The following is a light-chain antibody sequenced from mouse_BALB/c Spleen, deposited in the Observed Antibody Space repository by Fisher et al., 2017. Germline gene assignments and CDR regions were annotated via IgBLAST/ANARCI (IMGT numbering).Light chain of an antibody. CDR1: SSVSY. Sequence: IVLTQTPAIMSASPGEKVTMTCSASSSVSYMHWYQQKSGTSPKRWIYDTSKLASGVPARFSGSGSGTSYSLTINSMEAEDAATYYCQQWSSNPPTFGAGTKLELK. CDR3: QQWSSNPPT. J-gene: IGKJ5*01. V-gene: IGKV4-59*01. CDR2: DTS.